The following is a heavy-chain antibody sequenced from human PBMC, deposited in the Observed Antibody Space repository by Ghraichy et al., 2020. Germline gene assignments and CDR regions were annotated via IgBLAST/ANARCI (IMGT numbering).Heavy chain of an antibody. Sequence: SETLSLTCTVSGGSISSYYWSWIRQPPGKGLEWIGYIYYSGSTNYNPSLKSRVTISVDTSKNQFSLKLSSVTAAETAVYYCARIDWYSSSGRPWNYYYYYGMDVWGQGTTVTVSS. CDR3: ARIDWYSSSGRPWNYYYYYGMDV. V-gene: IGHV4-59*01. J-gene: IGHJ6*02. CDR2: IYYSGST. D-gene: IGHD6-6*01. CDR1: GGSISSYY.